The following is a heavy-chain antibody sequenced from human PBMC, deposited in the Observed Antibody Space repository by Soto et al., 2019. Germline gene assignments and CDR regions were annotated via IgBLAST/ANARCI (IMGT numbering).Heavy chain of an antibody. CDR2: IYYSGST. CDR1: GGSISSGGYY. D-gene: IGHD2-2*01. Sequence: QVQLQESGPGLVKPSQTLSLTCTVSGGSISSGGYYWSWIRQHPGKGLEWIGYIYYSGSTYYNPSLKSRVTISVDTSKNQFSLKLSSVTAADTAVYYCARVDCSSSSCYEGDWFDPRGQGTLVTVSS. V-gene: IGHV4-31*03. J-gene: IGHJ5*02. CDR3: ARVDCSSSSCYEGDWFDP.